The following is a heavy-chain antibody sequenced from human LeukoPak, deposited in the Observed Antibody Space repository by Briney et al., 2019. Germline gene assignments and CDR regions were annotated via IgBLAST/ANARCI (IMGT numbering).Heavy chain of an antibody. J-gene: IGHJ4*02. D-gene: IGHD3-22*01. Sequence: PGGSLRLSCAVSGITLSNYGMSRVRQAPGKGLEWVAGISGSGGGTYYADSVKGRFTISRDNPKNTLYLQMNSLRAEDTAVYFCAKRGVVIRVILVGFHKEAYYFDSWGQGALVTVSS. CDR3: AKRGVVIRVILVGFHKEAYYFDS. CDR1: GITLSNYG. CDR2: ISGSGGGT. V-gene: IGHV3-23*01.